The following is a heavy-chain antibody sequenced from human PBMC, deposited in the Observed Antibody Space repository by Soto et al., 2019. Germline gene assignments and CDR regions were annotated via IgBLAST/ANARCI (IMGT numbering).Heavy chain of an antibody. CDR2: LNPRNGQT. V-gene: IGHV1-8*01. J-gene: IGHJ4*02. D-gene: IGHD5-18*01. Sequence: QVQLVQSGAEVKKPGASVKVSCQTSGYNFSTYYFNWVRQAAGQGPEWMGWLNPRNGQTGYVQKFRGRISMTRDTSIATVYLELSRITSEDTAIYYCAREADTSMVDYWGQGTLVTVSS. CDR3: AREADTSMVDY. CDR1: GYNFSTYY.